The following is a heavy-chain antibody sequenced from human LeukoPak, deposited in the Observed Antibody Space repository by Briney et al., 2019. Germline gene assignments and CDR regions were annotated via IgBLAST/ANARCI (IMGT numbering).Heavy chain of an antibody. J-gene: IGHJ6*02. CDR1: GFTVSSNY. CDR2: TYSGGST. CDR3: ARDRQNGNSNYYYYGMDV. D-gene: IGHD4-23*01. Sequence: PGGSLRLSCAASGFTVSSNYMSWVRQAPGKGLGWVSVTYSGGSTYYSDSVKGGFTISSDNSKNTLYLQMNSLRAEDTAVYYCARDRQNGNSNYYYYGMDVWGQGTTVTVSS. V-gene: IGHV3-66*01.